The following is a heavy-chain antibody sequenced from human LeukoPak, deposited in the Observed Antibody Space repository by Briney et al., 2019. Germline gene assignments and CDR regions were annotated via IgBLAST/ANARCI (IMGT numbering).Heavy chain of an antibody. D-gene: IGHD2-15*01. CDR3: ARGVGRLQNWFDP. J-gene: IGHJ5*02. CDR1: GYTFTSNY. CDR2: ISPSGGST. Sequence: ASVKVSCKAFGYTFTSNYMHWVRQAPGQGPEWMGVISPSGGSTTYAQKFQGRVTLTRDMSTSTDYLELSSLRSEDTAVYYCARGVGRLQNWFDPWGQGTLVTVSS. V-gene: IGHV1-46*01.